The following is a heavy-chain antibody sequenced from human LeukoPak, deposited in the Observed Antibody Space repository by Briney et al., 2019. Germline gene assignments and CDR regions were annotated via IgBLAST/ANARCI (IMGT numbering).Heavy chain of an antibody. J-gene: IGHJ5*02. V-gene: IGHV4-61*02. D-gene: IGHD3-10*01. CDR3: ARVPMGTSDLSPPLT. CDR2: IYTSGST. CDR1: GGSISSDTYY. Sequence: SETLSLTCTVSGGSISSDTYYWSWIRQPAGKGLEWIGRIYTSGSTNYNPSLKSRVTISVDTAKNQFCLELSSGPAADTARYYCARVPMGTSDLSPPLTWGQGTPVTASS.